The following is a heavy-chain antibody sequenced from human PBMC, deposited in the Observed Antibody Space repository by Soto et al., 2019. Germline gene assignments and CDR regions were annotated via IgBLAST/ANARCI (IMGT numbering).Heavy chain of an antibody. V-gene: IGHV1-69*01. CDR3: ARAMVRGVHYYYYGMDV. J-gene: IGHJ6*02. Sequence: QVQLVQSGAEVKKPGSSVKVSCKASGGTFSSYAISWVRQAPGQGLEWMGGIIPIFGTANYAQKFQGRVTITADESTSTAYMELSSPRSEDTAVYYCARAMVRGVHYYYYGMDVWGQGTTVTVSS. D-gene: IGHD3-10*01. CDR2: IIPIFGTA. CDR1: GGTFSSYA.